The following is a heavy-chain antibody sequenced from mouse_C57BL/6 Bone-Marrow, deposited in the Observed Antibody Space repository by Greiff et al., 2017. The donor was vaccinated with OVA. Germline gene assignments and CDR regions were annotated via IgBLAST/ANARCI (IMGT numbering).Heavy chain of an antibody. V-gene: IGHV5-17*01. Sequence: EVQVVESGGGLVKPGGSLKLSCAASGFTFSDYGMHWVRQAPEKGLEWVAYISSGSSTIYYADTVKGRFTISRDNAKNTLFLQMTSLRSEDTAMFYCARVLIYDGYYVDYWGQGTTLTVSS. CDR1: GFTFSDYG. CDR3: ARVLIYDGYYVDY. CDR2: ISSGSSTI. J-gene: IGHJ2*01. D-gene: IGHD2-3*01.